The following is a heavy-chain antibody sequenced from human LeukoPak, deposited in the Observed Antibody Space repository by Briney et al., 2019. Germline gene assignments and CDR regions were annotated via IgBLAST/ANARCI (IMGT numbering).Heavy chain of an antibody. D-gene: IGHD3-10*01. V-gene: IGHV3-48*04. CDR3: ARGYYGSGSYYNTFDY. Sequence: GGSLRLSCAASGFNFSSYSMNWVRQAPGKGLEWVSYISSSSRTKYYADSVKGRFTISRDNAKNSLYLQMNSLRAEDTAVYYCARGYYGSGSYYNTFDYWGQGTLVTVSS. CDR2: ISSSSRTK. CDR1: GFNFSSYS. J-gene: IGHJ4*02.